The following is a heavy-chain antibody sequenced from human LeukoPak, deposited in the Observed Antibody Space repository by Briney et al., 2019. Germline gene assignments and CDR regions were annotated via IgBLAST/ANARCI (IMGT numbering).Heavy chain of an antibody. CDR1: GGSISSYH. CDR3: ARDAYGDSRFAH. D-gene: IGHD4-17*01. Sequence: SETLSLTCTVSGGSISSYHWSWIRRPPGKGLEWIGYIYYSGSTNYNPSLKSRVTISVDTSKNQFSLKLSSVTAADTAVYYCARDAYGDSRFAHWGQGTLVTVSS. J-gene: IGHJ4*02. V-gene: IGHV4-59*01. CDR2: IYYSGST.